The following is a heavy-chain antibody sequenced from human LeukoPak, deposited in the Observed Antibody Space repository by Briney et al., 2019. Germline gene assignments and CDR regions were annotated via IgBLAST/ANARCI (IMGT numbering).Heavy chain of an antibody. Sequence: SETLSLTCTVSGGSVSSGSYYWSWIRQPPGKGLGWIGYIYYSGSTNYNPSLKSRVTISVDTSKNQFSLKLSSVTAADTAVYYCARSVSYYDSSGYLDYWGQGTLVTVSS. CDR1: GGSVSSGSYY. D-gene: IGHD3-22*01. CDR3: ARSVSYYDSSGYLDY. CDR2: IYYSGST. V-gene: IGHV4-61*01. J-gene: IGHJ4*02.